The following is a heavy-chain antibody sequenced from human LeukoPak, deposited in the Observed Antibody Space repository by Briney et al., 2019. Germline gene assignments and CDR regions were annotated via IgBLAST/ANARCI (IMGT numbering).Heavy chain of an antibody. D-gene: IGHD5-24*01. CDR2: IYYSGST. J-gene: IGHJ4*02. CDR3: ATDTDGVFRY. V-gene: IGHV4-31*03. Sequence: SETLSLTCTVSGGSISSGGYYWSWIRQHPGKGLEWIGYIYYSGSTYYNPSLKSRVTISVDMSKNQFSLKLSSVTAADTAVYYCATDTDGVFRYWGQGTLVTVSS. CDR1: GGSISSGGYY.